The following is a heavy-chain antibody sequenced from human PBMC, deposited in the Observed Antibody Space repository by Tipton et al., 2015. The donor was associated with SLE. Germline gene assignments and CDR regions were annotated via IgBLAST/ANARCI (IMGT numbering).Heavy chain of an antibody. D-gene: IGHD1-26*01. CDR1: GYTFTSYG. CDR3: ALEILSGSYPGFDY. J-gene: IGHJ4*02. V-gene: IGHV1-18*01. CDR2: ISTYNGNT. Sequence: QSGAEVKKPGASVKVSCKASGYTFTSYGISWVRQAPGQGLEWMGWISTYNGNTHYAQNLQGRVTMTTYTSTSTAYMELRSLRSDDTAVYYCALEILSGSYPGFDYWGQGTLVTVSS.